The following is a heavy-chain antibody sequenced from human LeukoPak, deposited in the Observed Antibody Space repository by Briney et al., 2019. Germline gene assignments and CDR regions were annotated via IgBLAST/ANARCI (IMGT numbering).Heavy chain of an antibody. Sequence: PGGSLRLSCAASGFTFSSYAMSWVRQAPGKGLEWVSAISGSGGSTYYADSVKGRFTISRDNSKNTLYLQMNSLRAEDTAVYYCAKPLHYDILTGYFYDAFDIWGQGTMVTVSS. CDR2: ISGSGGST. CDR3: AKPLHYDILTGYFYDAFDI. CDR1: GFTFSSYA. D-gene: IGHD3-9*01. V-gene: IGHV3-23*01. J-gene: IGHJ3*02.